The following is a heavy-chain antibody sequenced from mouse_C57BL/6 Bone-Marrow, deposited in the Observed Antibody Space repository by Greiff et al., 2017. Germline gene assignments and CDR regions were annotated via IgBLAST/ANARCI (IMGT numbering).Heavy chain of an antibody. Sequence: QVQLKQSGPELVKPGASVKISCKASGYTFTDYYINWVKQRPGQGLAWIGWIYPGSGNTKYNEKFKGKATLTVDTSSSTAYMQLSSLTSEDSAVYFCARQITTVVGGYFDYWGQGTTLTVSS. CDR2: IYPGSGNT. D-gene: IGHD1-1*01. CDR3: ARQITTVVGGYFDY. J-gene: IGHJ2*01. V-gene: IGHV1-84*01. CDR1: GYTFTDYY.